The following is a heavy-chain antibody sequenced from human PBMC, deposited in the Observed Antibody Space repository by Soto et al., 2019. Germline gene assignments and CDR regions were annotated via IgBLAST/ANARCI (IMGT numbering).Heavy chain of an antibody. V-gene: IGHV3-7*05. Sequence: EVQLVESGGGLVQPGGSFRLSCAASGFTFSPYWMGWVRQAPGKGLEWVAIIKDDGGDELYLEAVRGRFTISRDNAKKSLYLAMDSLRVEDTAVYYCAGGSGWISDTWGQGTLVTVSS. CDR2: IKDDGGDE. J-gene: IGHJ5*02. CDR3: AGGSGWISDT. CDR1: GFTFSPYW. D-gene: IGHD6-19*01.